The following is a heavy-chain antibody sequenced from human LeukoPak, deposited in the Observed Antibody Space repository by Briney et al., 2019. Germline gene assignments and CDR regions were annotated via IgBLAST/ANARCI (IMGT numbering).Heavy chain of an antibody. J-gene: IGHJ4*02. Sequence: PGGSLRLSCAASGFTFSTYTMNWVRQAPGKGLEWVSSISIGSSFISYADSVKGRFTISRDNAKNSLYLQMNSLRGEDTAVYYCAREVYGVYYFDYWGQGALV. V-gene: IGHV3-21*01. CDR1: GFTFSTYT. D-gene: IGHD4-17*01. CDR3: AREVYGVYYFDY. CDR2: ISIGSSFI.